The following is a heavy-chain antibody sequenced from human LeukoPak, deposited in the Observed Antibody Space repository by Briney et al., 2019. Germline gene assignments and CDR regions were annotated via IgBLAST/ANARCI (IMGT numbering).Heavy chain of an antibody. CDR3: ARRLGKSYYCYYYMDV. CDR2: IRYDGSNK. CDR1: GFTFSSNG. J-gene: IGHJ6*03. D-gene: IGHD7-27*01. V-gene: IGHV3-30*02. Sequence: GGSLRLSCAASGFTFSSNGMHWVRQAPGKGLEWVAFIRYDGSNKYYADSVKGRFTISRDNSKNMPYLQMNSMRAEDTAVYYCARRLGKSYYCYYYMDVWGEGTTVTVSS.